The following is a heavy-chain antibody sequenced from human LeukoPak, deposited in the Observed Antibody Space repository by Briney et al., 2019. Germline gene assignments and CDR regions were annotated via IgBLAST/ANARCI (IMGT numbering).Heavy chain of an antibody. D-gene: IGHD4-17*01. J-gene: IGHJ3*02. Sequence: ASVKVSCEVSGYTLTELSMHWVRQAPGKGLEWMGGFDPEDGETIYAQKFQGRVTMTEDTSTDTAYMELSSLRSEDTAVYYCATDFLATATRVGGAFDIWGQGTMVTVSS. CDR2: FDPEDGET. CDR1: GYTLTELS. CDR3: ATDFLATATRVGGAFDI. V-gene: IGHV1-24*01.